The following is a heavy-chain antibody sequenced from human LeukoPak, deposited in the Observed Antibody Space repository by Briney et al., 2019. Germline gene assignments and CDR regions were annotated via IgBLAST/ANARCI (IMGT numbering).Heavy chain of an antibody. Sequence: ASVKLSCKASGYTFTNYGISWVRQAPGQGLECMGWISAYNGNTEYVQKFQGRVTMTTDTSTSTAYMELSSLRADDTAVYCCARGPQTSSFDSSGNSPFDYWGQGTLVTVSS. V-gene: IGHV1-18*01. J-gene: IGHJ4*02. D-gene: IGHD3-22*01. CDR3: ARGPQTSSFDSSGNSPFDY. CDR2: ISAYNGNT. CDR1: GYTFTNYG.